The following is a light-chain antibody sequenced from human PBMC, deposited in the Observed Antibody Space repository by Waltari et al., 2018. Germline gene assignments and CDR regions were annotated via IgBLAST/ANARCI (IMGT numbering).Light chain of an antibody. CDR3: QQANSFPLT. CDR1: LGINTW. CDR2: AAS. Sequence: TQMTQSPSSVSASVGDRAPIICRASLGINTWLAWYQQKPGKAPKLLIYAASSLHSGVPSRFGGSGSGTDFTLTIDSLQPEDFATYYCQQANSFPLTFGGGTKVEI. V-gene: IGKV1-12*01. J-gene: IGKJ4*01.